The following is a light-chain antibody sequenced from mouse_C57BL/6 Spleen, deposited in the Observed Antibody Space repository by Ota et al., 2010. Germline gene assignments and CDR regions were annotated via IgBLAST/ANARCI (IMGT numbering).Light chain of an antibody. CDR1: SSVGY. CDR2: STS. J-gene: IGKJ2*01. CDR3: QQWSSNPYT. V-gene: IGKV4-80*01. Sequence: QIVLTQSPAIMSASLGEEITLTCSASSSVGYMHWYQQKSGTSPKLLIYSTSNLASGVPARFSGSGSGTSYSLTISSVEAEDAATYYCQQWSSNPYTFGGGTKLEIK.